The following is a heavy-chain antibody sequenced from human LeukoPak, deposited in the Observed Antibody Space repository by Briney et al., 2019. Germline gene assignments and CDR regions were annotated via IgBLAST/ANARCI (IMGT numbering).Heavy chain of an antibody. D-gene: IGHD6-19*01. Sequence: PSETLSLTCTVSGVSILSGGYYWAWIRQPPGKGLEWIGSVYYSGSAYYNTSLQSRVTISVDSSKNQFSLRLTSVTAADTAVYFCARDLYSSGWFDSWGQGTLVTVSS. J-gene: IGHJ5*01. V-gene: IGHV4-39*07. CDR1: GVSILSGGYY. CDR2: VYYSGSA. CDR3: ARDLYSSGWFDS.